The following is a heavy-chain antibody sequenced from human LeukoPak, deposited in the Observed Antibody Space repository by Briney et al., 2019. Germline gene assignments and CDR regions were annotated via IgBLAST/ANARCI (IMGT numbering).Heavy chain of an antibody. Sequence: GGSLRLSCAASGFMFSSYWMHWVRQAPGKGLVWVSRINSDGSSTSYADSVKGRFTISRDNAKNSLYLQMNSLRAEDTAVYYCARSSGWMFYYFDYWGQGTLVTVSS. CDR3: ARSSGWMFYYFDY. D-gene: IGHD6-19*01. CDR1: GFMFSSYW. V-gene: IGHV3-74*01. J-gene: IGHJ4*02. CDR2: INSDGSST.